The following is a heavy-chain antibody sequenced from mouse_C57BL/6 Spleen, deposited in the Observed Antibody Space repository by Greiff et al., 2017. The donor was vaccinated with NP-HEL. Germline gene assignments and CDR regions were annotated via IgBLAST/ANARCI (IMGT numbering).Heavy chain of an antibody. J-gene: IGHJ4*01. CDR1: GYSFTGYY. CDR2: INPSTGGT. CDR3: ARVGSSYAMDY. Sequence: VQLQQSGPELVKPGASVKISCKASGYSFTGYYMNWVKQSPEKSLEWIGEINPSTGGTTYNQKFKAKATLTVDKSSSTAYMQLKSLISEDSAVYYCARVGSSYAMDYWGQGTSVTVSS. V-gene: IGHV1-42*01. D-gene: IGHD1-1*01.